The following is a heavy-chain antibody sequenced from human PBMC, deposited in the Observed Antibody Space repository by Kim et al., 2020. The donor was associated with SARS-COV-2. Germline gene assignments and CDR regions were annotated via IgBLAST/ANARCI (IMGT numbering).Heavy chain of an antibody. CDR3: ARVRGWPELDYFDY. CDR2: IYYSGST. J-gene: IGHJ4*02. Sequence: SETLSLTCTVSGGSISSYYWSWIRQPPGKGLEWIGYIYYSGSTNYNPSLKSRVTISVDTSKNQFSLKLSSVTAADTAVYYCARVRGWPELDYFDYWGQGT. CDR1: GGSISSYY. V-gene: IGHV4-59*13. D-gene: IGHD1-1*01.